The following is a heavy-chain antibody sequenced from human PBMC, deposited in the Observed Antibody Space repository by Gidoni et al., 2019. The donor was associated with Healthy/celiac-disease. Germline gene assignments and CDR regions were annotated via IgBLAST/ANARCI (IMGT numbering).Heavy chain of an antibody. D-gene: IGHD6-13*01. Sequence: EVQLVESVGGLVKPGGSLRLSCAASGFTFSNAWMSWVRQAPGKGLEWVGRSKSKPDGGTTDYAAPVKGRFTISRDDSKNTLYLQMNSLKTEDTAVYYCTTDPSSSWYPLDYWGQGTLVTVSS. CDR2: SKSKPDGGTT. J-gene: IGHJ4*02. V-gene: IGHV3-15*01. CDR3: TTDPSSSWYPLDY. CDR1: GFTFSNAW.